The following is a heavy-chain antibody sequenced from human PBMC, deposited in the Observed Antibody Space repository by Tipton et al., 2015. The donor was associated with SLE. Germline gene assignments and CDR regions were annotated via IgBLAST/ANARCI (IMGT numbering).Heavy chain of an antibody. CDR2: MNVGGTT. Sequence: SLRLSCAASGFSVNANYMTWVRQAPGKGLEWVSGMNVGGTTYCSDSVKGRFFISRDNSKNTLYLQMRSLRAEDTAVYYCARLDVGGYGTLDSWGQGTLVTVSS. CDR3: ARLDVGGYGTLDS. CDR1: GFSVNANY. J-gene: IGHJ4*02. V-gene: IGHV3-53*01. D-gene: IGHD3-22*01.